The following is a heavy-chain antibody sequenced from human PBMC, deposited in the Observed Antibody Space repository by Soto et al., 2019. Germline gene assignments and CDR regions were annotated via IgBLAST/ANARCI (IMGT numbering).Heavy chain of an antibody. CDR3: ARVRIVGATDDAFDI. CDR2: IYPGDSDT. CDR1: GYSFTSYW. V-gene: IGHV5-51*01. Sequence: PGESLKISCKGSGYSFTSYWIGWVRQMPGKGLEWTGIIYPGDSDTRYSPSFQGQVTISADKSISTAYLQWSSLKASDTAMYYCARVRIVGATDDAFDIWGQGTMVTVSS. D-gene: IGHD1-26*01. J-gene: IGHJ3*02.